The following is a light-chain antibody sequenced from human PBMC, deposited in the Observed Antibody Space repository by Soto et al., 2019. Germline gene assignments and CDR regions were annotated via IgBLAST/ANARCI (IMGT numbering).Light chain of an antibody. Sequence: QSVLTQPPSASGSPGQSVTISCTGTSSDVGGYNYVSWFQQHPGKAPKVMIYEVTKRPSGVPDRFSGSKSGNTASLTVSGVQAENEANYYCTSYAGSKIFYVFGTGTKAPAL. V-gene: IGLV2-8*01. CDR1: SSDVGGYNY. CDR3: TSYAGSKIFYV. J-gene: IGLJ1*01. CDR2: EVT.